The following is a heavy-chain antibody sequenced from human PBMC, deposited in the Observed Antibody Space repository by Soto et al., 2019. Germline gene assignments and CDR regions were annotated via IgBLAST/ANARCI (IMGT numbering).Heavy chain of an antibody. Sequence: GASVKVSCKVSGGTFSTYIISWVRQAPGHGLEWMGGIIPPFGAANYTQKFQGRVTITADKSTSTAYMELSSLRSEDTAIYYCAREDSSGYRFDYWGQGTLVTVST. J-gene: IGHJ4*02. CDR2: IIPPFGAA. D-gene: IGHD3-22*01. CDR1: GGTFSTYI. CDR3: AREDSSGYRFDY. V-gene: IGHV1-69*06.